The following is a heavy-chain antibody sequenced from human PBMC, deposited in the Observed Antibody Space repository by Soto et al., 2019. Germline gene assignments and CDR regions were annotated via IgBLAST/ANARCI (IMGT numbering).Heavy chain of an antibody. J-gene: IGHJ5*02. CDR2: INPSGGST. V-gene: IGHV1-46*01. D-gene: IGHD3-10*01. CDR1: GYTFTSYY. Sequence: ASVKVSCKASGYTFTSYYMHWVRQAPGQGLEWMGIINPSGGSTSYAQKFQGRVTMTRDTSTSTVYMELSSLRSEDTAVYYCARDLGITMVRGGPYNWFDPWGQGTLVTV. CDR3: ARDLGITMVRGGPYNWFDP.